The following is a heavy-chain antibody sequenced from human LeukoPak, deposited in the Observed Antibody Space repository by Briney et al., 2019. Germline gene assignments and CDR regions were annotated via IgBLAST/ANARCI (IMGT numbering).Heavy chain of an antibody. V-gene: IGHV1-18*01. CDR1: GYTFTSYG. Sequence: GASVKVSCKASGYTFTSYGISWVRQAPGQGLEWMGWISAYNGNTNYAQKLQGRVTMTTDTSTSTAYMELRSLRSDDTAVYYCARRHGGAYDSSGYYYESAAFDIWGQGTMVTVSS. CDR3: ARRHGGAYDSSGYYYESAAFDI. D-gene: IGHD3-22*01. J-gene: IGHJ3*02. CDR2: ISAYNGNT.